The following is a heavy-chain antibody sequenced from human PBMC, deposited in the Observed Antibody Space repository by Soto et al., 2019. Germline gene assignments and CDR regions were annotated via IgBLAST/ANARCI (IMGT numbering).Heavy chain of an antibody. J-gene: IGHJ4*01. V-gene: IGHV3-15*07. Sequence: PGGSLRLSCAASGFTFSNAWINWVRQAPGKGLEWVGRIKSKTAGGTTAFAATVKGRFDISRVASYNMVYLQMTSMKTEDTALYDCSTDTYSTRIVGHLDDWGDGTLVTVS. D-gene: IGHD2-2*01. CDR2: IKSKTAGGTT. CDR3: STDTYSTRIVGHLDD. CDR1: GFTFSNAW.